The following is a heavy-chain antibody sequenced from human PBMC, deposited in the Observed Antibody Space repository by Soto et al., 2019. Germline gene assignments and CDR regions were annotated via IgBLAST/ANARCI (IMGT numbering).Heavy chain of an antibody. CDR1: GFSFSNYT. Sequence: GGSLRLSCAASGFSFSNYTMNWVRQAPGKGLDWLSSISRSSSNIFYADSVKGRFTVSRDNANNLLYLQINSLSAEDTAIYYCARDLKVAASNSYFYYGMDVWGQGTTVTVSS. J-gene: IGHJ6*02. D-gene: IGHD6-19*01. CDR2: ISRSSSNI. CDR3: ARDLKVAASNSYFYYGMDV. V-gene: IGHV3-21*01.